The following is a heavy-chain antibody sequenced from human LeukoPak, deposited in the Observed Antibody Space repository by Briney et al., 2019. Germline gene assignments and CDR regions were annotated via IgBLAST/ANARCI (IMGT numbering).Heavy chain of an antibody. CDR2: IYTSGST. CDR3: ARDPSGGAAVTA. D-gene: IGHD6-13*01. CDR1: GGSISSYY. Sequence: SETLSLTCTVSGGSISSYYWSWIRQPAGKGLEWIGRIYTSGSTNYNPSLKSRVTISVDTSKKQFSLKLSSVTAADTAVYYCARDPSGGAAVTAWGQGTLVTVSS. V-gene: IGHV4-4*07. J-gene: IGHJ4*02.